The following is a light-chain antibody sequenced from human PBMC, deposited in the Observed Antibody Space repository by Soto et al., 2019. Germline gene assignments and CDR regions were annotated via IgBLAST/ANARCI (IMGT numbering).Light chain of an antibody. CDR1: QSLSSD. Sequence: EIVMTQSPATLSVSPGERATLSCRASQSLSSDLAWYQQKVGQAPRLLIYGASTRATGIPARFSGSGSGTEFTLTISSLQSEDFAVYYCQQYNSGWTFGQGTKVDIK. J-gene: IGKJ1*01. V-gene: IGKV3-15*01. CDR2: GAS. CDR3: QQYNSGWT.